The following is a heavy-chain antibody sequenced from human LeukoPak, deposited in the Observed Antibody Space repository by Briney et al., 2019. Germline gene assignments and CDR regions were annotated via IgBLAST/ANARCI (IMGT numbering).Heavy chain of an antibody. CDR2: IKQDGSEK. D-gene: IGHD1-7*01. Sequence: GGSLRLSCAASGFTFSYYWMSWVRQAPGKGLEWVANIKQDGSEKYYVDSVKGRFTISRDNAKNSLYLQMNSLRAEDTAVYYCATDLPHGWNYVVSDAFDIWGQGTMVTVSS. J-gene: IGHJ3*02. CDR3: ATDLPHGWNYVVSDAFDI. CDR1: GFTFSYYW. V-gene: IGHV3-7*01.